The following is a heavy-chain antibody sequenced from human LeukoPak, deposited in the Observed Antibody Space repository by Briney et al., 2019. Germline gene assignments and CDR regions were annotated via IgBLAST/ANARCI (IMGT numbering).Heavy chain of an antibody. CDR3: ARGQRSDAGWGLYYYYYYIDV. Sequence: SETLSLTCAISGGSISSSNWWAWVRQPPGKGLEWIGYIYYSGSTNYNPSLKSRVTISVDTSKNQFSLKLSSATAADTAVYYCARGQRSDAGWGLYYYYYYIDVWGKGTTVTVSS. D-gene: IGHD3-10*01. CDR1: GGSISSSNW. CDR2: IYYSGST. V-gene: IGHV4-4*02. J-gene: IGHJ6*03.